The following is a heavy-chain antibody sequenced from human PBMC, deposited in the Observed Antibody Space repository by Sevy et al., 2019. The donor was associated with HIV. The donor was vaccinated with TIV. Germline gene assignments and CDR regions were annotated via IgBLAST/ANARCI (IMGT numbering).Heavy chain of an antibody. CDR2: ISYDGSNK. J-gene: IGHJ4*02. CDR3: VQQNGGTIVGATTGFHY. Sequence: GGSLRLSCAVSGFAFSSFAFHWVRQAPGKGLEWVAFISYDGSNKYYADSVKGRFTISRANSKNTLYLQMNSLRAEDTAVDYGVQQNGGTIVGATTGFHYWGQGTLVTVSS. CDR1: GFAFSSFA. D-gene: IGHD1-26*01. V-gene: IGHV3-30-3*01.